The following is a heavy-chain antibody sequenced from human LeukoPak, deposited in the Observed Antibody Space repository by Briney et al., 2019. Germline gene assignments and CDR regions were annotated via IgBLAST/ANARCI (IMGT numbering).Heavy chain of an antibody. J-gene: IGHJ4*02. V-gene: IGHV3-30-3*01. CDR3: ARDQGYNYGHPLDY. CDR2: ILYDGNNK. D-gene: IGHD3-10*01. Sequence: PGGSLRLSCAASGFTFSTYTMHWVLQAPGKGLEWVALILYDGNNKYYADSVKGRFTVSRDNSKNTLYLQMDSLRAEDTAVYHCARDQGYNYGHPLDYWGQGTLVTVSS. CDR1: GFTFSTYT.